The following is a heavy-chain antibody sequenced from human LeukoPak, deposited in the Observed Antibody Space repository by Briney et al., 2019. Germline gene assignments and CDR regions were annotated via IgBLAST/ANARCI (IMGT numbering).Heavy chain of an antibody. V-gene: IGHV3-21*03. CDR3: ARVLGSALTISYMDV. CDR1: GSTFSHYS. J-gene: IGHJ6*04. CDR2: IADISSDDI. D-gene: IGHD3-9*01. Sequence: GGSLRLSCTASGSTFSHYSLHWVRQAPGKGLEWLSFIADISSDDIFYADSVRGRFTSSRDNAKDSLYLQMDSLRAEDTAIYYCARVLGSALTISYMDVWGRGTTVTVSS.